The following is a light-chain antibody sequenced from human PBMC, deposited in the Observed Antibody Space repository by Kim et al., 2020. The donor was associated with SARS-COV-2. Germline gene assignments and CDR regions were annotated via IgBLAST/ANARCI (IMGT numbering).Light chain of an antibody. CDR1: KLGDKY. CDR2: QGS. J-gene: IGLJ1*01. Sequence: GYPGQTASITCSGDKLGDKYACWYQQKPGQSPVLVIYQGSKRPSGIPGRFSGSNSGNTATLTISGTQAMDEADYYCQAWDSSTYVFGTGTKVTDL. CDR3: QAWDSSTYV. V-gene: IGLV3-1*01.